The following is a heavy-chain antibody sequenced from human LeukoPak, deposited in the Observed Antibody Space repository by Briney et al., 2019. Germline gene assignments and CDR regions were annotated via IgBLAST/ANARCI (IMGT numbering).Heavy chain of an antibody. Sequence: SETLSLTCTVSGGSISSYYWSWIRQPPGKGLEWIGYIYYSGSTNYNPSLKSRVTISVDTSKNQFSLKLSSVTAADTAVYCCARDGSGSYASYWYFDLWGRGTLVTVSS. CDR3: ARDGSGSYASYWYFDL. CDR2: IYYSGST. D-gene: IGHD3-10*01. V-gene: IGHV4-59*01. J-gene: IGHJ2*01. CDR1: GGSISSYY.